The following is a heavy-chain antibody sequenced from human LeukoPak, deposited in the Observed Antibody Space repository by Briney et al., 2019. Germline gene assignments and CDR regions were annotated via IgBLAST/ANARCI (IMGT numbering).Heavy chain of an antibody. V-gene: IGHV4-34*01. D-gene: IGHD5-18*01. CDR2: IDHSGST. CDR3: ARGVQLWLFASYYYYMDV. J-gene: IGHJ6*03. Sequence: PSETLSLTCAVYGGSFSGYYWSWIRQPPGKGLEWIGEIDHSGSTNYNPSLKSRVTISVDTSKNQFSLKLSSVTAADTAVYYCARGVQLWLFASYYYYMDVWGKGTTVTVSS. CDR1: GGSFSGYY.